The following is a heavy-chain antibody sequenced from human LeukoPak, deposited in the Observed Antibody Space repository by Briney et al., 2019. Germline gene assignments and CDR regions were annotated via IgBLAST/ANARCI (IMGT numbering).Heavy chain of an antibody. V-gene: IGHV1-2*02. CDR3: ARVDRPYSSSVGY. D-gene: IGHD6-19*01. CDR2: INPNTGGT. Sequence: ASVKVSCKASGYTFNGYYMHWVRQAPGEGLEWMGWINPNTGGTNYAQKFQGRVTMTRDTSISTAYMELSRLRSDDTAVYYCARVDRPYSSSVGYWGREPWSPSPQ. CDR1: GYTFNGYY. J-gene: IGHJ4*02.